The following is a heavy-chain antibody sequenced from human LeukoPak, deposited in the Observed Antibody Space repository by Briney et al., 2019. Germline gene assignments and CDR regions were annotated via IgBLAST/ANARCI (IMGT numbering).Heavy chain of an antibody. J-gene: IGHJ4*02. CDR2: ISAYNGNT. Sequence: ASVKVSCTASGYTFTSYGISWVRQAPGQGLEWMGWISAYNGNTNYAQKLQGRVTMTTDTSTSTAYMELRSLRSDDTAVYYCARGGYSYGYVSRSLDYWGQGTLVTVSS. D-gene: IGHD5-18*01. V-gene: IGHV1-18*01. CDR3: ARGGYSYGYVSRSLDY. CDR1: GYTFTSYG.